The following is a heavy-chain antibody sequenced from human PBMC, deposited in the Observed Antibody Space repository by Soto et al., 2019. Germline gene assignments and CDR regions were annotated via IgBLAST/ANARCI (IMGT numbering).Heavy chain of an antibody. CDR1: GFTFSSYE. J-gene: IGHJ4*02. V-gene: IGHV3-48*03. CDR3: ARRYCSSTSCLIDY. Sequence: ESGGGLVQPGGSLRLSCAASGFTFSSYEMNWVRQAPGKGLEWLSYISSSGSTIYYADSVKGRFTISRDNAKNSLYLQMNSLRAEDTAVYYCARRYCSSTSCLIDYWGQGTLVTVSS. CDR2: ISSSGSTI. D-gene: IGHD2-2*01.